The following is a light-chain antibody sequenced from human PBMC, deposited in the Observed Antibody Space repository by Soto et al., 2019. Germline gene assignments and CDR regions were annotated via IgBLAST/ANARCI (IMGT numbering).Light chain of an antibody. V-gene: IGKV3D-20*02. CDR1: QSVSSIY. CDR2: GIS. J-gene: IGKJ5*01. CDR3: QQRSDWPIT. Sequence: EIVLTQSPGTLSLSPGERATLACRASQSVSSIYLAWYQQKPGQAPRLLIYGISDRATGIPARFSGSGSGTDFTLTINSLDPDDFAVYYCQQRSDWPITFGQGTRLEI.